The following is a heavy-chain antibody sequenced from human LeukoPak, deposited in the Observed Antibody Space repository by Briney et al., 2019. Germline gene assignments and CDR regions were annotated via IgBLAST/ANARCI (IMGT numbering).Heavy chain of an antibody. Sequence: PSETLSLTCAVYGGSFSGYYWSWIRQPPGKGLEWIGEINHSGSTNYNPSLKSRVTISVDTSKNQFSLKLSSVTAADTDVYYCARHYRYSGSYYTRAFDIWGQGTMVTVSS. CDR3: ARHYRYSGSYYTRAFDI. V-gene: IGHV4-34*01. D-gene: IGHD1-26*01. J-gene: IGHJ3*02. CDR1: GGSFSGYY. CDR2: INHSGST.